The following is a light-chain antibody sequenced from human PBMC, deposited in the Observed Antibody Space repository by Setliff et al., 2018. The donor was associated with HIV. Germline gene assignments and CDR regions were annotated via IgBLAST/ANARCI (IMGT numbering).Light chain of an antibody. CDR3: CSYAGSSTCV. CDR2: EVS. J-gene: IGLJ2*01. Sequence: QSVLAQPASVSGSPGQSITISCTGTSSDVGSYNLVSWYQQHPGKAPKLIIYEVSKRPSGVSNRFSGSNSGNTASLTISGLQTEDEADYYCCSYAGSSTCVFGGGTK. CDR1: SSDVGSYNL. V-gene: IGLV2-23*02.